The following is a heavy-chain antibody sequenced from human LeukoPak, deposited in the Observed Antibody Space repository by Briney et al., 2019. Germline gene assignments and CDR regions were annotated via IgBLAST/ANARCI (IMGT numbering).Heavy chain of an antibody. CDR3: ARCPESSGYYYELDS. J-gene: IGHJ4*02. CDR2: ISYHGNNK. V-gene: IGHV3-30*03. D-gene: IGHD3-22*01. CDR1: GFTFISYW. Sequence: GGSLRLSCAASGFTFISYWMHWVRQAPGKGLEWVAVISYHGNNKYYADSVKGRFTISRDNSKNTLYLQMNSLRAEDTAVYYCARCPESSGYYYELDSWGQGTLVTVSS.